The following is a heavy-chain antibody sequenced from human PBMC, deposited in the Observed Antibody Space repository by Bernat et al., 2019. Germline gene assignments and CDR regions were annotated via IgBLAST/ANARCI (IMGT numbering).Heavy chain of an antibody. CDR3: TTPTNYYDSSGYYSTYYYYYGMDV. J-gene: IGHJ6*02. CDR2: IKSKTDGGTT. Sequence: EVQLVESGGGLVKPGGSLRLSCAASGFTFSNAWMNWVRQAPGKGLEWVGRIKSKTDGGTTDYAAPVKGRFTISRDDSKNTLYLQMNSLKTEDTAVYYCTTPTNYYDSSGYYSTYYYYYGMDVWGQGTTVTVSS. D-gene: IGHD3-22*01. V-gene: IGHV3-15*07. CDR1: GFTFSNAW.